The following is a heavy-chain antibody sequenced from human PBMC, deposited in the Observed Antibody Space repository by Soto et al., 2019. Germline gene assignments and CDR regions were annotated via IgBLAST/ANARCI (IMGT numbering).Heavy chain of an antibody. CDR2: IDPSDSYT. V-gene: IGHV5-10-1*01. J-gene: IGHJ5*02. CDR3: ARISYYDFINWFDP. Sequence: GKGLDWMGRIDPSDSYTNYSPSFQGHVTISADKSISTAYLQWSSLKASDTAMYYCARISYYDFINWFDPWGQGTLVTVSS. D-gene: IGHD3-3*01.